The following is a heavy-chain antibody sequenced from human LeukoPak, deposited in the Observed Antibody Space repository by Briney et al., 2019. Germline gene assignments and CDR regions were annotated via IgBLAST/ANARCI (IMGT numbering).Heavy chain of an antibody. CDR2: IYHSGYT. CDR3: VRTLSCNNPWFDS. J-gene: IGHJ5*01. Sequence: SETLSLTCVVSGDSISNNNWWGWIRQTPGKGLEWIGYIYHSGYTYYDPSLKSRVTLSVDTSKNQFSLKLSSVTAVDSAVYYCVRTLSCNNPWFDSWGQGTLVTVSS. CDR1: GDSISNNNW. V-gene: IGHV4-28*01. D-gene: IGHD2/OR15-2a*01.